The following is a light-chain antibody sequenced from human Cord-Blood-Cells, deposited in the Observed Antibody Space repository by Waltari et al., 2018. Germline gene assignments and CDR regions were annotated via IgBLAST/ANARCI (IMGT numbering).Light chain of an antibody. V-gene: IGKV1-39*01. CDR2: AAS. CDR3: QQSYSTPPYT. CDR1: QSISSY. J-gene: IGKJ2*01. Sequence: DIQITQYPSSLSASVGDRDTINCRASQSISSYLNWYQQKPGKAPKLLIYAASSLQSGVPSRFSGSGSGTDFTLTISSLQPEDFATYYCQQSYSTPPYTFGQGTKLEIK.